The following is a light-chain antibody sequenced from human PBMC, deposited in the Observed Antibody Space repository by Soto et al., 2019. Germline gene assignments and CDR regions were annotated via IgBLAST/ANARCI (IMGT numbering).Light chain of an antibody. CDR1: QSVTRNY. CDR2: DAS. V-gene: IGKV3-20*01. CDR3: QQYGSFIT. J-gene: IGKJ5*01. Sequence: EIVLTQSPGTLSLSPGETATLSCRASQSVTRNYLAWHQQKPGQAPRLLIFDASSRATGIPDRFGGSGSGTDFTLTISRLEAEDFAVYYCQQYGSFITFGQGTLLAVK.